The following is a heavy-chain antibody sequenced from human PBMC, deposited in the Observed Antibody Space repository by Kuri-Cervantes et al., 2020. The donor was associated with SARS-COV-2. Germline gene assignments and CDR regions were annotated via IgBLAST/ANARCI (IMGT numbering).Heavy chain of an antibody. D-gene: IGHD2-2*01. CDR1: GFTFSNAW. V-gene: IGHV3-15*01. CDR3: TTVEAELQIVVVPAADNDAFDI. J-gene: IGHJ3*02. Sequence: LSLTCAASGFTFSNAWMSWVRQAPGKGLEWVGRIKSKTDGGTTDYAAPVKGRFTISRDDSKNTLYLQMNSLKTEDTAVYYCTTVEAELQIVVVPAADNDAFDIWGQGTMVTVSS. CDR2: IKSKTDGGTT.